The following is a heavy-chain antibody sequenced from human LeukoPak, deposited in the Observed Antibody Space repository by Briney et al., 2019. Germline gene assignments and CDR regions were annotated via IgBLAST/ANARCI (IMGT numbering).Heavy chain of an antibody. CDR2: IYTSGST. D-gene: IGHD3-3*02. J-gene: IGHJ4*02. CDR3: ARDSWSSIFSGPDY. CDR1: GGSISSYY. Sequence: SETLSLTCTVSGGSISSYYWSWIRQPAGKGLEWIGRIYTSGSTNYNPSLKSRVTISVDTSKNQFSLKLGSVTAADTALYYCARDSWSSIFSGPDYWGQGTLVTVSS. V-gene: IGHV4-4*07.